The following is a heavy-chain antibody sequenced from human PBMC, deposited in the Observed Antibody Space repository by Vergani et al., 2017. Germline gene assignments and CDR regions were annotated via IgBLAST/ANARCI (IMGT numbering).Heavy chain of an antibody. V-gene: IGHV1-18*01. CDR2: IRPYTGHT. CDR3: ARVAPSNSEVTPTAFDV. Sequence: QVQLVQSGAEVKKPGSSVSVSCKGSSHTFQTYGISWVRQAPGKGLEWMAWIRPYTGHTIYAQKFQDRDTMTADTSTNTAYMELRSLRSDDTAVYFCARVAPSNSEVTPTAFDVWGQGTMVTVSS. CDR1: SHTFQTYG. J-gene: IGHJ3*01. D-gene: IGHD1-1*01.